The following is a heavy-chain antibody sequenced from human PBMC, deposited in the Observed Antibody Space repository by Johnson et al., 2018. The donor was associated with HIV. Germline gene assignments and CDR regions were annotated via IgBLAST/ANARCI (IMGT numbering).Heavy chain of an antibody. V-gene: IGHV3-15*01. J-gene: IGHJ3*02. CDR2: IRSKVDGGTT. Sequence: VQLVESGGGLVQPGKSLKVACAASGFTFSGSALHWIRQASGRGLEWVGLIRSKVDGGTTDYAAPVKDRFTISRDDSKNTLYLQMSSLRTEDAAVYYCTTEGDAFDIWGQGTMVTVSS. CDR3: TTEGDAFDI. CDR1: GFTFSGSA.